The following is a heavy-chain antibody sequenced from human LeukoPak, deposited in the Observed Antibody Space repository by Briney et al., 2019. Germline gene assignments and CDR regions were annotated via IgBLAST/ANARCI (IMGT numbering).Heavy chain of an antibody. D-gene: IGHD3-10*01. CDR3: AREVGSYYYGMDV. J-gene: IGHJ6*02. V-gene: IGHV4-59*01. Sequence: SETLFLTCTVSGGSISSYYWSWIRQPPGKRLEWIGYIHYSGSTDYNPSLKSRVSTSVDTAKNQFSLKLSSVTAVDTAVYYCAREVGSYYYGMDVWGQGTTVTVSS. CDR1: GGSISSYY. CDR2: IHYSGST.